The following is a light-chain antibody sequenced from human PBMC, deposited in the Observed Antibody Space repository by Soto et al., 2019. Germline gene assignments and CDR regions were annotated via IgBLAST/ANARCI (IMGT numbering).Light chain of an antibody. J-gene: IGKJ4*01. CDR2: GAS. V-gene: IGKV3-20*01. CDR1: QSVKSSY. Sequence: EIVLTQSPGTLSLSPGERATLSCRASQSVKSSYLAWYQQKPGQPPRLLIYGASTRATGIPDRFIGSGSATDFTLTITRMEPEDFAVFYCQQYGSSPLTFVGGSKVEIK. CDR3: QQYGSSPLT.